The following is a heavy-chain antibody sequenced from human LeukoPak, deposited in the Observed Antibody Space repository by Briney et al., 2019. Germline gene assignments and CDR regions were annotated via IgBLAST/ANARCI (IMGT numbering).Heavy chain of an antibody. CDR2: IIPIFGTA. CDR1: GGTFSSYA. J-gene: IGHJ4*02. CDR3: ARVRYCSSTSCYYFDY. Sequence: SVKVSCKASGGTFSSYAISWVRQAPGQGLEWMGGIIPIFGTANYAQKFQGRVTITADKSTSTAYMELSSLRSEDTAVYYCARVRYCSSTSCYYFDYWGQGTLVTVSS. D-gene: IGHD2-2*01. V-gene: IGHV1-69*06.